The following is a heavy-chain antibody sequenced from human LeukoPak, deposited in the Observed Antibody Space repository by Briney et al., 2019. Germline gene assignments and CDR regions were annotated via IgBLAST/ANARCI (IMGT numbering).Heavy chain of an antibody. CDR2: IYHSGST. CDR3: ARVLGPDAFDI. J-gene: IGHJ3*02. V-gene: IGHV4-30-2*01. CDR1: GFTFSSYA. Sequence: LRLSCAASGFTFSSYAMSWVRQPPGKGLEWIGYIYHSGSTYYNPSLKSRVTISVDRSKNQFSLKLSSVTAADTAVYYCARVLGPDAFDIWGQGTMVTVSS.